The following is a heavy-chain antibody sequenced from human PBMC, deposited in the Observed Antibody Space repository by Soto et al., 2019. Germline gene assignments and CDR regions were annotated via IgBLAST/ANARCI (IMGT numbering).Heavy chain of an antibody. CDR2: IHNSGST. Sequence: SETLSLTCTVSGGSLTSYYWIWIRQPPGKGLEWIGSIHNSGSTNYNPSLKGRVTISLDTPKKQFSLKVTSVTAADTAMYYCARGYRRSSSCYEFDHWGQGSLVTVSS. CDR3: ARGYRRSSSCYEFDH. J-gene: IGHJ4*02. V-gene: IGHV4-59*01. D-gene: IGHD2-2*01. CDR1: GGSLTSYY.